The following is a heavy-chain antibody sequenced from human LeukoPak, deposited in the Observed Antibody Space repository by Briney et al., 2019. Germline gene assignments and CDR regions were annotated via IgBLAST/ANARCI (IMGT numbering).Heavy chain of an antibody. CDR3: ATTMVRGVPLGS. CDR2: IYYSGST. Sequence: SETLSLTCTVSGGSISSYYWSWIRQPPGKGLEWIGYIYYSGSTYYNPSLKSRVTISVDTSKNQFSLKLSSVTAADTAVYYCATTMVRGVPLGSWGQGTLVTVSS. V-gene: IGHV4-59*04. D-gene: IGHD3-10*01. J-gene: IGHJ4*02. CDR1: GGSISSYY.